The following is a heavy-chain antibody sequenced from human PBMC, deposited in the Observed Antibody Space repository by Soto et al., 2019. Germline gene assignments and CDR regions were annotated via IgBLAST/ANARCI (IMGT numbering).Heavy chain of an antibody. D-gene: IGHD6-13*01. CDR1: GGSFSGYY. CDR3: ARGRDSSSWYEFDY. Sequence: PSETLSVTCAVYGGSFSGYYWSWIRQPPGKGLEWIGEINHSGSTNYNPSLKSRVTISVDTSKNQFSLKLSSVTAADTAVYYCARGRDSSSWYEFDYWGQGILVTVSS. J-gene: IGHJ4*02. CDR2: INHSGST. V-gene: IGHV4-34*01.